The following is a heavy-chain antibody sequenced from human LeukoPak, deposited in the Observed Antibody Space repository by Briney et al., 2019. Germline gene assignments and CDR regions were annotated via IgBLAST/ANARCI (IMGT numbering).Heavy chain of an antibody. Sequence: SETLSLTCAVYGGSFSGYYWSWIRQPPGKGLEWIGEINHSGSTNYNPSLKSRVTISVDTSKNQFSLKLSSVTAADTAVYYCARVGGTVVTRGFDYWGQGTLVTVSS. V-gene: IGHV4-34*01. J-gene: IGHJ4*02. D-gene: IGHD4-23*01. CDR3: ARVGGTVVTRGFDY. CDR1: GGSFSGYY. CDR2: INHSGST.